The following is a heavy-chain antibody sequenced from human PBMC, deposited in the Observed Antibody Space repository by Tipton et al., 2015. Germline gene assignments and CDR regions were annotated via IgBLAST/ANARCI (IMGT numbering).Heavy chain of an antibody. CDR2: IYYSGST. J-gene: IGHJ2*01. V-gene: IGHV4-61*01. Sequence: TLSLTCTVSGGSVSTSNYYWGWIRQPPGKGLEWIGYIYYSGSTNYNPSLKSRVTISVDTSKNQFSLKLSSVTAADTAVYYCARALFYGGNTDWYFDLWGRGTLVTVSS. CDR1: GGSVSTSNYY. D-gene: IGHD4-23*01. CDR3: ARALFYGGNTDWYFDL.